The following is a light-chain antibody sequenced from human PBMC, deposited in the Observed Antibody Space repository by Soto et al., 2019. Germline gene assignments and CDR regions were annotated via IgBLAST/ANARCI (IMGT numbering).Light chain of an antibody. J-gene: IGKJ1*01. Sequence: EIVLTQSPGTLSLSPGERATLSCRASQSVSSSYLAWDQQKPGQAPRLLIYRASSRATGIPDRFSGSGSGTEFTLTISRLEPEDFAVYYCQQYGSSPLTFGQGTKVEIK. CDR1: QSVSSSY. CDR2: RAS. V-gene: IGKV3-20*01. CDR3: QQYGSSPLT.